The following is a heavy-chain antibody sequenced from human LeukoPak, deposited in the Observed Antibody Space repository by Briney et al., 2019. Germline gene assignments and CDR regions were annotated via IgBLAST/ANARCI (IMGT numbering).Heavy chain of an antibody. J-gene: IGHJ4*02. V-gene: IGHV1-58*01. CDR1: GFTFTSSA. D-gene: IGHD5-12*01. Sequence: PVKVSCKASGFTFTSSAVQWVRQARGQRLEWIGWIVVGSGNTNYAQKFQERVTITRDMSTSTAYMELSSLRSEDTAVYYCAAERGYSGYDDGDRYFDYWGQGTLVTVSS. CDR2: IVVGSGNT. CDR3: AAERGYSGYDDGDRYFDY.